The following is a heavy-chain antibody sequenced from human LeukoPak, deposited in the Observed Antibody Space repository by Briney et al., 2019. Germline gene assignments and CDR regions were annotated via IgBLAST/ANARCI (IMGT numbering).Heavy chain of an antibody. V-gene: IGHV3-23*01. CDR2: MSTSRSST. CDR3: ATNIVGVYY. CDR1: GHPLRTYP. J-gene: IGHJ4*02. D-gene: IGHD5-12*01. Sequence: GGSLTLLCTASGHPLRTYPLHWLRQAPEKGLEWVSSMSTSRSSTYYADSEKGRHTISRDNSKSTLYLQMNSVRAEETAVYYCATNIVGVYYWGQGTLVIVSS.